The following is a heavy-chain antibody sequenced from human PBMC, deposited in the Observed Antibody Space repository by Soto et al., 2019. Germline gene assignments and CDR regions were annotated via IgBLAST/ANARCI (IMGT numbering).Heavy chain of an antibody. Sequence: PSETLSLTCAVSGGSISSGGYSWSWIRQPPGKGLEWIGYIYHSGSTYYNPSLKSRVTTSVDRSKNQFSLKLSSVTAADTAVYYCAREADYGDYLAAFDIWGQGTMVTVSS. CDR1: GGSISSGGYS. CDR2: IYHSGST. V-gene: IGHV4-30-2*01. J-gene: IGHJ3*02. CDR3: AREADYGDYLAAFDI. D-gene: IGHD4-17*01.